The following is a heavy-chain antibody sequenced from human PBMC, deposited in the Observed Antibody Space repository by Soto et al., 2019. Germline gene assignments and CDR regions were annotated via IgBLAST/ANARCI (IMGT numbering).Heavy chain of an antibody. J-gene: IGHJ4*02. CDR3: ARGGYGDYAEYYFYY. V-gene: IGHV3-33*01. Sequence: GGSLRLSCAASGFTFSSYGMHWVRQAPGKGLEWVAVIWYDGSNKYYADSVEGRFTISRDNSKNTLYLQMNSLRAEDTAVYYCARGGYGDYAEYYFYYWGQGTLVTVSS. D-gene: IGHD4-17*01. CDR2: IWYDGSNK. CDR1: GFTFSSYG.